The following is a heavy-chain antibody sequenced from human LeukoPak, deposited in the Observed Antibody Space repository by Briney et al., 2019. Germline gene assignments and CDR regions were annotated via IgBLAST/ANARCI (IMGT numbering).Heavy chain of an antibody. CDR2: ISTSGGRT. J-gene: IGHJ4*02. V-gene: IGHV3-23*01. CDR1: GFTFSSYA. CDR3: AKDSPYSGYVGFGY. Sequence: GGSLRLSCAASGFTFSSYAMTWVRQAPGKGLEWVSEISTSGGRTNYADSVKGRFTISRDNSKNTLYLQMNSLRAEDTAVYFCAKDSPYSGYVGFGYWGQGTLVTVSS. D-gene: IGHD5-12*01.